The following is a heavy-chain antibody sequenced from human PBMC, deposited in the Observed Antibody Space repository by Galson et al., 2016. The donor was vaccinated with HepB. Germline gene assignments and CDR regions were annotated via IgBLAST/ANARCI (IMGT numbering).Heavy chain of an antibody. D-gene: IGHD6-19*01. CDR2: VYHSGST. CDR3: ARGRSSGWYRKRFDI. CDR1: GGSFSGYY. Sequence: ATLSLTCTVYGGSFSGYYWSWIRQSPGKGLEWIGEVYHSGSTNYNPYLKSRVTISADTSKNQFSLKLTSVTAADTAIYYCARGRSSGWYRKRFDIWGQGTPVTVSS. J-gene: IGHJ4*02. V-gene: IGHV4-34*01.